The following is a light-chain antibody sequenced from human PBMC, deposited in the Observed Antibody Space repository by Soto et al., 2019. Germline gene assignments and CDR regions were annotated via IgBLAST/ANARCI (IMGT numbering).Light chain of an antibody. Sequence: ERGLTKSPATLYLSPVERATLSCRAIQIVSSNLAWYQQKPGQAPRLLIYGASSRATGIPDRFSGSGSGTDFTLTISRLEPEDFAVYYCQQYGSSPLTFGGGTNVAI. CDR2: GAS. CDR1: QIVSSN. CDR3: QQYGSSPLT. V-gene: IGKV3-20*01. J-gene: IGKJ4*01.